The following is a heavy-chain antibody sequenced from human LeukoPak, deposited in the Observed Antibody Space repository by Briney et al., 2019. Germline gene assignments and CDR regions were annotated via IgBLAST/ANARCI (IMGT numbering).Heavy chain of an antibody. CDR2: IYTSGST. J-gene: IGHJ6*02. D-gene: IGHD4-17*01. CDR3: ARDRTVTTKYYYYYGMDV. CDR1: GGSISSYY. V-gene: IGHV4-4*07. Sequence: SETLSLTCTVSGGSISSYYWSWIRQPAGKGLEWIGRIYTSGSTNYNPSLKSRVTMSVDTSKNQFSLKLSSVTAADTAVYYCARDRTVTTKYYYYYGMDVWGQGTTVTVSS.